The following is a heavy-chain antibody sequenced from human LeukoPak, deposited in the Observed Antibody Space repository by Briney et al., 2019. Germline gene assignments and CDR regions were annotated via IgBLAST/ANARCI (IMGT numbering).Heavy chain of an antibody. J-gene: IGHJ4*02. Sequence: GGSLRLSCAASGFTFSSYAMSWVRQAPGKGLEWVSGISGGTYDADSVRGWFTISRDNSKNTLYLQVNSLRAEDTAVYYCAKGVSKYDFDYWGQGTLVTVSS. D-gene: IGHD4-11*01. V-gene: IGHV3-23*01. CDR3: AKGVSKYDFDY. CDR1: GFTFSSYA. CDR2: ISGGT.